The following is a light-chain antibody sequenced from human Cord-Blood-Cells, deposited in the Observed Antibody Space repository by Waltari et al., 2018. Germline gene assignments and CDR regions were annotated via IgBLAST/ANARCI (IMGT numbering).Light chain of an antibody. Sequence: QAGLTQPPSVSKGLRQTAILTCTGNSNNVGNQGAAWLQQHQGHPPKLLSYRNNNRPSGISERLSASRSGNTASLTITGLQPEDEADYYCSAWDSSLSAWVFSGGTKLTVL. J-gene: IGLJ3*02. CDR2: RNN. V-gene: IGLV10-54*01. CDR1: SNNVGNQG. CDR3: SAWDSSLSAWV.